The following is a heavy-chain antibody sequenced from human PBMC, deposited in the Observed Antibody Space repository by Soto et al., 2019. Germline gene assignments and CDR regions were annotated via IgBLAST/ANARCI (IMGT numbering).Heavy chain of an antibody. CDR3: TRGDMARNDY. Sequence: PGGSLRLSCTASGFTFGDYAMSWVRQAPGKGLEWISFIRNKAYGGTTKYAASVRGRFTISRDDSKSIAYLQMNSLKTEDTAVYYCTRGDMARNDYWGQGTLVTVSS. CDR1: GFTFGDYA. CDR2: IRNKAYGGTT. V-gene: IGHV3-49*04. D-gene: IGHD2-15*01. J-gene: IGHJ4*02.